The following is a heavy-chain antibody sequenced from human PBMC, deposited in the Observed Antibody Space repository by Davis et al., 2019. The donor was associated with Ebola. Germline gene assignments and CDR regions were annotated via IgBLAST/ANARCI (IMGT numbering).Heavy chain of an antibody. Sequence: SETLSLTCTVSGGSISSYYWSWIRQPPGKGLVWIGYIYYSGSTNYNPSLKSRVTISVDTSKNQFSLKLSSVTAADTAMYYCARRGTSSWYAGWFDPWGQGTLVTVSS. V-gene: IGHV4-59*08. CDR2: IYYSGST. CDR3: ARRGTSSWYAGWFDP. J-gene: IGHJ5*02. D-gene: IGHD6-13*01. CDR1: GGSISSYY.